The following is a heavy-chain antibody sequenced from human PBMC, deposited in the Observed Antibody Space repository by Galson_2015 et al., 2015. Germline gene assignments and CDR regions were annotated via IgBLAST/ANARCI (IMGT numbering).Heavy chain of an antibody. J-gene: IGHJ4*02. CDR2: INHTGST. Sequence: EPLSLTSAAYGGSFSGYYWSYIRQPPGRGLEWIGEINHTGSTNYSPSLKSRVTISVDTSKSQFSLKLNSVSAADTAVYYCARIRIPMVRGHGGSYSSFDSWGQGTLVTVSS. CDR1: GGSFSGYY. V-gene: IGHV4-34*01. D-gene: IGHD3-10*01. CDR3: ARIRIPMVRGHGGSYSSFDS.